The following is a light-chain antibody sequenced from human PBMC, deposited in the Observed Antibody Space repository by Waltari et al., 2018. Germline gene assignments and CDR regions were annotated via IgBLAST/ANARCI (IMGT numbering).Light chain of an antibody. J-gene: IGKJ2*01. V-gene: IGKV3-20*01. CDR1: QSVRSSY. CDR2: GAS. CDR3: QQYGDSLMYT. Sequence: EIVLTQSPGTLSLSPGERATLPCRASQSVRSSYLAWYQQKPGQAPRLLIYGASSRATGIPDRFSGSGSGTDFTLTISRLEPEDFPVYYCQQYGDSLMYTFGQGTKLEIK.